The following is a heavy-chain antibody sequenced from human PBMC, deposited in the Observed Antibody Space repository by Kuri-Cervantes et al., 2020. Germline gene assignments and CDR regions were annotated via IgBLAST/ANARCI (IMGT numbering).Heavy chain of an antibody. D-gene: IGHD3-22*01. J-gene: IGHJ4*02. V-gene: IGHV1-45*02. CDR1: GYTFTYRY. Sequence: SVKVSCKASGYTFTYRYLHWVRQAPGQALEWMGWITPFNGNTNYAQKFQDRVTITRDRSMSTAYMELSSLMSEDTAVYYCARDPAGAIDRGPFDSWGQGTLVTVSS. CDR3: ARDPAGAIDRGPFDS. CDR2: ITPFNGNT.